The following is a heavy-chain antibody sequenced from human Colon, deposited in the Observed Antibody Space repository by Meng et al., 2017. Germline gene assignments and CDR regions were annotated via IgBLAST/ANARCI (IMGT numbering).Heavy chain of an antibody. Sequence: QVQLVQSGAEGKTPGASVKVAFKASGYTFTNYDINWVRQATGQGLEWMGWVNANSGHTDYAQKFQGRVTMTRNTSISTAYMELSSLRSEDTAVYYCAISPIIATDNWFGVDPWGQGTLVTVSS. J-gene: IGHJ5*02. CDR3: AISPIIATDNWFGVDP. V-gene: IGHV1-8*01. CDR2: VNANSGHT. D-gene: IGHD3-10*01. CDR1: GYTFTNYD.